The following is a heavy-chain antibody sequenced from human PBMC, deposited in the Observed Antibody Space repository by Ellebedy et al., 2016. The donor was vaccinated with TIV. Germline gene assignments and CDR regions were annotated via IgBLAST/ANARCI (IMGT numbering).Heavy chain of an antibody. CDR1: GGSINSRRYF. CDR3: AKENYGMDV. Sequence: MPGGSLRLSCTVSGGSINSRRYFWGWIRQPPGKGLEWIGEIWHSGSTNYNPSLKSRVTISVDKSKNQFSLNLNSVSAADTAVYYCAKENYGMDVWGQGTTVIASS. J-gene: IGHJ6*02. CDR2: IWHSGST. V-gene: IGHV4-39*07.